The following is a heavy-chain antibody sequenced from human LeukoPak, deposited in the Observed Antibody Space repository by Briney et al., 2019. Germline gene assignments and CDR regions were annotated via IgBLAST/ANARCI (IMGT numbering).Heavy chain of an antibody. V-gene: IGHV1-24*01. CDR3: ATAGIAAAGTWGAWFDP. Sequence: ASVKLSCTVSGYTLTELSMHWVRQAPGKGLEWMGGFDPEDGETIYAQKFQGRVTMTEDTSTDTAYMELSSLRSEDTAVYYCATAGIAAAGTWGAWFDPWGQGTLVTVSS. J-gene: IGHJ5*02. D-gene: IGHD6-13*01. CDR2: FDPEDGET. CDR1: GYTLTELS.